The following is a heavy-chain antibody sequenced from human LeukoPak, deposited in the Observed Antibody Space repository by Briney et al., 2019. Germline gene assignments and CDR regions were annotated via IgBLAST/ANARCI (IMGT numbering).Heavy chain of an antibody. CDR3: ARVYQGVSLFDGIDY. J-gene: IGHJ4*02. CDR2: ISTSSSYI. D-gene: IGHD3-10*01. V-gene: IGHV3-21*01. Sequence: GGSLRLSCAASGFTFSSYSMNWVRQAPGKGLEWVSSISTSSSYINYADSVKGRFTISRDNAKNSLYLQMNSLRAEDTAVYYCARVYQGVSLFDGIDYWGQGTLVTVSS. CDR1: GFTFSSYS.